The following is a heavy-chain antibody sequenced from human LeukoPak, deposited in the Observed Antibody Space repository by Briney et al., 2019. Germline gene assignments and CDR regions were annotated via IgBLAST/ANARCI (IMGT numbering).Heavy chain of an antibody. CDR3: ARGSSSGWYGGWFDP. V-gene: IGHV4-39*01. J-gene: IGHJ5*02. D-gene: IGHD6-19*01. CDR2: IYYSGST. Sequence: SETLSLTCTVSGGSISSSSYYWGWIRQPPGKGLEWIGSIYYSGSTYYNPSLKSRVTVSVGTSKNQFSLKLSSVTAADTAVYYCARGSSSGWYGGWFDPWGQGTLVTVSS. CDR1: GGSISSSSYY.